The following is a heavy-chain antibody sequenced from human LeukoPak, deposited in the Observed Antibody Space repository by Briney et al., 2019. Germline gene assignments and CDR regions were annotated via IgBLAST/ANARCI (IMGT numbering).Heavy chain of an antibody. V-gene: IGHV4-59*08. J-gene: IGHJ4*02. CDR2: IYYSGST. CDR3: ARHLHYYDSSGYFDY. D-gene: IGHD3-22*01. CDR1: GGSISSYY. Sequence: SETLSLTCTVSGGSISSYYWSWIRQPPGRGLEWIGYIYYSGSTNYNPSLKSRVTISVGTSKNQFSLKPSSVTAADTAVYYCARHLHYYDSSGYFDYWGQGTLVTVSS.